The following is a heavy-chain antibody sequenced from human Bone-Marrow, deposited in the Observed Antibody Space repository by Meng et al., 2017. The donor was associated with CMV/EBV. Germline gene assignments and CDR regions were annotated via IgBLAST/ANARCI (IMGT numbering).Heavy chain of an antibody. Sequence: CTVSAGSISSGGYSWSWIRQHPGQGLEWIWYIYYSVRTYYNPSLTSRVTISVDTSKNQFSLKLSSVTAADTAVYYCARDLAGNAFFDYWGQGTLVTVSS. CDR3: ARDLAGNAFFDY. V-gene: IGHV4-31*03. CDR1: AGSISSGGYS. J-gene: IGHJ4*02. CDR2: IYYSVRT.